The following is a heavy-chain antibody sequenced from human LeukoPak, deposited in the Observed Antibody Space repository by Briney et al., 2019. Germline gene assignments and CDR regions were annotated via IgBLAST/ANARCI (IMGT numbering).Heavy chain of an antibody. Sequence: GGSLRLSCAASGFTFSSYAMSWVRQAPGKGLEWVSAISGSGGSTYYADSVKGRFTISRDNSKNTLYLQMNSLRAEDTAVYYCAREANYYDSSGYYSTFDYWGQGTLVTVSS. V-gene: IGHV3-23*01. CDR3: AREANYYDSSGYYSTFDY. CDR1: GFTFSSYA. J-gene: IGHJ4*02. CDR2: ISGSGGST. D-gene: IGHD3-22*01.